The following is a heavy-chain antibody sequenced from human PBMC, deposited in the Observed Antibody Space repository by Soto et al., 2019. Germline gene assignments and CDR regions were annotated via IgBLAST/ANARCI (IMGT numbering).Heavy chain of an antibody. CDR3: TAGKLYPSLDFDY. D-gene: IGHD2-8*01. CDR2: IRSKAYGGTT. Sequence: GGSLRLSCTSAGVTCGDYARSWVGQAPGKGLEWVGFIRSKAYGGTTEYAASVKGRFTISRDDSKSIAYLQMNSLKTEDTAVYYCTAGKLYPSLDFDYWGQGTLVTV. J-gene: IGHJ4*02. CDR1: GVTCGDYA. V-gene: IGHV3-49*04.